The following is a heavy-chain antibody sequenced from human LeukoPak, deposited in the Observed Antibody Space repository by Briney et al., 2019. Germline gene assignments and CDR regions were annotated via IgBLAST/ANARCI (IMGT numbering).Heavy chain of an antibody. Sequence: ASVKVSCKASGYTFTGYYMHWVRQAPGQGLEWMGWINPNSGGTNYAQKFQDRFTMTTDTSTTTAYMELRSLRFDDTAVYYCARDLAWGYVEQRLGWLDPWGQGAQVTVSS. CDR2: INPNSGGT. V-gene: IGHV1-2*02. CDR3: ARDLAWGYVEQRLGWLDP. J-gene: IGHJ5*02. CDR1: GYTFTGYY. D-gene: IGHD1/OR15-1a*01.